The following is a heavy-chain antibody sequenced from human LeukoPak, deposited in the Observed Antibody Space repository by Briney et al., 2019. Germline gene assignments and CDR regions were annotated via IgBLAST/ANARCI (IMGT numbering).Heavy chain of an antibody. V-gene: IGHV4-61*02. CDR2: IYTSGST. Sequence: SQTLSLTCTVSGGSISSGSYYWSWIRQPAGKGLEWIGRIYTSGSTNYNPSLKSRVTISVDTSKNQFSLKLSSVTAADTAVYYCAGESSNDWFDPWGQGTLVTVSS. CDR3: AGESSNDWFDP. J-gene: IGHJ5*02. CDR1: GGSISSGSYY. D-gene: IGHD6-13*01.